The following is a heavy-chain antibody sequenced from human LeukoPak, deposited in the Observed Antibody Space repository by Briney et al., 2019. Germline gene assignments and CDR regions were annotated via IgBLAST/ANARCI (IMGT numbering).Heavy chain of an antibody. V-gene: IGHV4-59*01. D-gene: IGHD6-6*01. CDR1: GVSISSYY. CDR3: AREGIYSSSSYFDS. CDR2: MYYSGNT. Sequence: SETLSLTCTVSGVSISSYYWSWIRQPPGKGLERIAYMYYSGNTNYNPSLKSRVTVSLDTSKKQFSLTLSSVTAADTAVYYCAREGIYSSSSYFDSWGQGTLVTVSS. J-gene: IGHJ4*02.